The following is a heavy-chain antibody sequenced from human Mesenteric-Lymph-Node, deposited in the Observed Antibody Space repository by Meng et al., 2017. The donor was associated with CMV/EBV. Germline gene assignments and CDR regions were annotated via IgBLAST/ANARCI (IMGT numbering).Heavy chain of an antibody. J-gene: IGHJ4*02. CDR2: ISWNSGSI. Sequence: SLKISCAASGFTFDDYAMHWVRQAPGKGLEWVSGISWNSGSIGYADSVKGRFTIPRDNAKNSLYLQMNSLRAEDTALYYCAKGVGKYQLGNYWGQGTLVTVSS. V-gene: IGHV3-9*01. CDR1: GFTFDDYA. D-gene: IGHD2-2*01. CDR3: AKGVGKYQLGNY.